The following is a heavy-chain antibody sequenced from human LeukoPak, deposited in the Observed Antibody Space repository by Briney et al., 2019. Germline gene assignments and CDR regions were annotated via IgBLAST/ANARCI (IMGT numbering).Heavy chain of an antibody. CDR1: GGSISSGDYY. D-gene: IGHD6-13*01. CDR2: IYYSGST. J-gene: IGHJ4*02. Sequence: SQTLSLTCTVSGGSISSGDYYWSWIRQPPGKGLEWIGYIYYSGSTYYNPSLKGRVTISVDTSKNQFSLKLSSVTAADTAVYYCAREGSSWPIDYWGQGTLVTVSS. CDR3: AREGSSWPIDY. V-gene: IGHV4-30-4*08.